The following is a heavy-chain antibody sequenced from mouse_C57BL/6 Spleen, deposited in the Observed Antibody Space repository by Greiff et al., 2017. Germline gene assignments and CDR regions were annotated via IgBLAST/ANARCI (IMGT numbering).Heavy chain of an antibody. V-gene: IGHV3-8*01. CDR1: GYSITRDY. J-gene: IGHJ2*01. CDR3: ARLYGSSYLYYFDY. D-gene: IGHD1-1*01. Sequence: EVQLQESGPGLAKPSQTLSLTCSVTGYSITRDYWNWIRKFPGNKLEYMGYISYSGSTYYNPSLKSRISITRDTSKNQYYLQLNSVTTEDTATYYCARLYGSSYLYYFDYWGQGTTLTVSS. CDR2: ISYSGST.